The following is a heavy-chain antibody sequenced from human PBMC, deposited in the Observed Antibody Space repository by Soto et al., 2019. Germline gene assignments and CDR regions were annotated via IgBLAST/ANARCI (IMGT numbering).Heavy chain of an antibody. CDR3: ARDTGRSFYDFWSGYYRALDYYYYGMDV. J-gene: IGHJ6*02. CDR1: GGSISSYY. CDR2: IYYSGST. Sequence: ASETLSLTCTVSGGSISSYYWSWIRQPPGKGLEWIGYIYYSGSTNYNPSLKSRVTISVDTSKNQFSLKLSSVTAADTAVYYCARDTGRSFYDFWSGYYRALDYYYYGMDVWGQGTTVTVSS. V-gene: IGHV4-59*01. D-gene: IGHD3-3*01.